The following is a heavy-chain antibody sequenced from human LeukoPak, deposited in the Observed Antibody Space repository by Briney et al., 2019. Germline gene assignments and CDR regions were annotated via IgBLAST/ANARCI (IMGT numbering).Heavy chain of an antibody. CDR2: ISAYNGNT. V-gene: IGHV1-18*01. CDR1: GGTFSSYA. D-gene: IGHD3-3*01. Sequence: ASVKVSCKASGGTFSSYAISRVRQAPGQGLEWMGWISAYNGNTNYAQKLQGRVTMTTDTSTSTAYMELRSLRSEDTAVYYCARGTYYDFWSGYLNYYYYYMDVWGKGTTVTVSS. CDR3: ARGTYYDFWSGYLNYYYYYMDV. J-gene: IGHJ6*03.